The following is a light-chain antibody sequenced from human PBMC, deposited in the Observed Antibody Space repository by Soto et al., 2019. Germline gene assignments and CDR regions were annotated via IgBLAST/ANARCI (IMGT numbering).Light chain of an antibody. V-gene: IGKV1-5*03. CDR3: QHYDDYPLT. Sequence: DIQMTQSPSTLSASVGDRVTITCRASQTINIWLAWYQQKPGKAPKLLISEASTLESGVPSRFGGGGSGTEFTLTISSLQPDDFAPYFCQHYDDYPLTFGVGTKVEIK. CDR1: QTINIW. J-gene: IGKJ4*01. CDR2: EAS.